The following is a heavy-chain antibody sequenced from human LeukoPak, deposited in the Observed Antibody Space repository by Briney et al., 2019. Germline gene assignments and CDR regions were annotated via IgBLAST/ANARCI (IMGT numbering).Heavy chain of an antibody. D-gene: IGHD3-3*01. CDR3: ARRGVLRFFNWFDP. J-gene: IGHJ5*02. Sequence: SETLSLTCAVYGGSFSGYYWSWIRQPPGKGLEWIGEINHSGSTNYNPSLKSRVTISVDTSKNQFSLKLSSVTAADTAVYYCARRGVLRFFNWFDPWGQGTLVTVSS. CDR1: GGSFSGYY. V-gene: IGHV4-34*01. CDR2: INHSGST.